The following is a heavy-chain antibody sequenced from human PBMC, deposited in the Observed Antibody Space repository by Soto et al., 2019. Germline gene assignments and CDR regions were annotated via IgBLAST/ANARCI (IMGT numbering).Heavy chain of an antibody. CDR2: IYYSGST. CDR3: ARATTMVRGVIISWFDP. Sequence: SETLSLTCTVSGGSISSYYWSWIRQPPGKGLEWIGYIYYSGSTNYNPSLKSRVTISVDTSKNQFSLKLGSVTAADTAVYYCARATTMVRGVIISWFDPWGQGTLVTVSS. J-gene: IGHJ5*02. D-gene: IGHD3-10*01. CDR1: GGSISSYY. V-gene: IGHV4-59*01.